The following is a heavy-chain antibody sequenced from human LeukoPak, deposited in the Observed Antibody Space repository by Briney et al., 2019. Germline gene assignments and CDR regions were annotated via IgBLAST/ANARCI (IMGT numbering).Heavy chain of an antibody. V-gene: IGHV5-51*01. CDR2: IYPGDSET. CDR3: ARQRLPTTRWFDP. D-gene: IGHD1-26*01. Sequence: GESLKISCKGSGYSFTIYWIAWVRQIPGQGLEWMGIIYPGDSETRYSPSFEGQVTISADKSIGTAYLQWSSLKASDTAMYYCARQRLPTTRWFDPWGQGTLVTVSS. J-gene: IGHJ5*02. CDR1: GYSFTIYW.